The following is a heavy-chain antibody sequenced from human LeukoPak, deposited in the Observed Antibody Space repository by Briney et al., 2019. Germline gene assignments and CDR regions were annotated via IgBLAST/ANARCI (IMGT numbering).Heavy chain of an antibody. CDR1: GFTFSSYA. CDR2: ISYDGSNK. D-gene: IGHD5-12*01. Sequence: PGGSLRLSCAASGFTFSSYAMHWVRQAPGKGLEWVAVISYDGSNKYYADSVKGRFTISRDNSKNTLYLQMNSLRAEDTAVYYCAREFRGYSGYDYNWFDPWGQGTLVTVSS. V-gene: IGHV3-30*07. J-gene: IGHJ5*02. CDR3: AREFRGYSGYDYNWFDP.